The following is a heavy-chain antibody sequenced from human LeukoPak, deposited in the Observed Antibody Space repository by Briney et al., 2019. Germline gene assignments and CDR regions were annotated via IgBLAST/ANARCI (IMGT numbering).Heavy chain of an antibody. V-gene: IGHV1-18*01. D-gene: IGHD2-2*01. CDR2: ISAYNGNT. CDR3: ARAIDNSAAIYNY. J-gene: IGHJ4*02. Sequence: ASVKVSCKASGYTFTSYGISWVRQAPGQGLEWMGWISAYNGNTNYAQKLQGRVTITTDTSTSTAYMGLRSLRSDDTAVYYCARAIDNSAAIYNYWGQGTLVTVSS. CDR1: GYTFTSYG.